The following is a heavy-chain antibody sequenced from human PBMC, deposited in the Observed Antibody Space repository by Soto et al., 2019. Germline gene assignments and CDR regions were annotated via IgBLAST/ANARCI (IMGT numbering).Heavy chain of an antibody. CDR2: IWYDGSNK. J-gene: IGHJ6*02. V-gene: IGHV3-33*01. D-gene: IGHD6-6*01. CDR3: ARDLLPDKGEYSSSRRGTYYSMDV. CDR1: GFTFSSYG. Sequence: QVQLVESGGGVVQPGRSLRLSCAASGFTFSSYGMHWVRQAPGKGLEWVAVIWYDGSNKYYADSVKGRFTISRDNSKNTLYLQMNSLRAEDTAVYYCARDLLPDKGEYSSSRRGTYYSMDVWGQGTTVTVSS.